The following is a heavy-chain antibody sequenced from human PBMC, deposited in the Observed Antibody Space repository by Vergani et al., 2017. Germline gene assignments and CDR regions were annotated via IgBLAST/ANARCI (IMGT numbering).Heavy chain of an antibody. D-gene: IGHD4-17*01. V-gene: IGHV3-9*01. CDR2: ISWNSGSI. CDR3: AKYREHPDYGDYVAHFDY. Sequence: EVQLVESGGGLVQPGRSLRLSCAASGFTFDDYAMHWVRQAPGKGLEWVSGISWNSGSIGYADSVKGRFTIPRANAKNSLYLQMNMLRAEDTALYYCAKYREHPDYGDYVAHFDYWGQGTLVTVSS. J-gene: IGHJ4*02. CDR1: GFTFDDYA.